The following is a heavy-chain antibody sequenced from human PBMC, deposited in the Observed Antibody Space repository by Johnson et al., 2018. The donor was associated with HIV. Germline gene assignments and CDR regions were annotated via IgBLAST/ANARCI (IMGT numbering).Heavy chain of an antibody. CDR2: IYWNGVRT. D-gene: IGHD1-14*01. CDR3: AKEGRYGAFPLWFDI. J-gene: IGHJ3*02. CDR1: GFTFDDYG. V-gene: IGHV3-20*04. Sequence: EVQLVESGGGVVRPGGSLRLSCAASGFTFDDYGMSWVRQAPGKGLEWVSGIYWNGVRTTYADSVKGRFTISRDNAKTSLYLQMNSLRAEDTAVYYCAKEGRYGAFPLWFDIWGKGTMVTVSS.